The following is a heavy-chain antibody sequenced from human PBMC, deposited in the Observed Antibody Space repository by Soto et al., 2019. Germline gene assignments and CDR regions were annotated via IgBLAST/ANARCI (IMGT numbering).Heavy chain of an antibody. J-gene: IGHJ4*02. Sequence: QVQLQESGPGLVKPSQTLSLTCSVSGEAISSGGYYWSWIRNHPGKGLEWIGYIYDSESAYYNPALQSRVTISMDTSKNHSAMRLSSLTAADTSVYYCARASSSSSAADYWGQGILVTVSA. D-gene: IGHD6-6*01. CDR2: IYDSESA. V-gene: IGHV4-31*03. CDR3: ARASSSSSAADY. CDR1: GEAISSGGYY.